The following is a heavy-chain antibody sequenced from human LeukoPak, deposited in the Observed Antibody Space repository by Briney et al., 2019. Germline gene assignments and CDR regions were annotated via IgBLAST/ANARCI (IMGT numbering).Heavy chain of an antibody. D-gene: IGHD3-3*01. CDR3: ARDGTDYDFWSGYQGAYYFDY. V-gene: IGHV3-53*01. CDR2: IYSGGST. CDR1: GFTVSSNY. Sequence: GGSLRLSCAASGFTVSSNYMSWVRQAPGKGLEWVSVIYSGGSTYYADSVKGRFTISRDNAKNSLYLQMNSLRAEDTAVYYCARDGTDYDFWSGYQGAYYFDYWGQGTLVTVSS. J-gene: IGHJ4*02.